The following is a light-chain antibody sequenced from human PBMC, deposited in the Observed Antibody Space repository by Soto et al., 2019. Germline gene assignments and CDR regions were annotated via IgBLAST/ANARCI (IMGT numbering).Light chain of an antibody. CDR2: GAS. J-gene: IGKJ4*01. CDR3: QQYHDWPLT. Sequence: EIVMTQSPATLSVSPGEGATVSCRASQSVSTNLAWYQQKPGQAPRLLIDGASSRATGIPARFSGSGSGTEFTLTISSLQSEDFAVYFCQQYHDWPLTFGGGTKVDIK. CDR1: QSVSTN. V-gene: IGKV3D-15*01.